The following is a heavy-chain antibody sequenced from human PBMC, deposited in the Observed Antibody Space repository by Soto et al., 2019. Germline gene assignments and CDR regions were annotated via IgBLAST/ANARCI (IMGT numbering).Heavy chain of an antibody. V-gene: IGHV3-30-3*01. CDR3: ARDRGRGYCSGGSCYSDAFDI. J-gene: IGHJ3*02. Sequence: PGGSLRLSCAASGFTFSSYAMHWVRQAPGKGLEWVAVISYDGSNKYYADSVKGRFTISRDNSKNTLYLQMNSLRAEDTAVYYCARDRGRGYCSGGSCYSDAFDIWGQGTIVTVSS. CDR2: ISYDGSNK. D-gene: IGHD2-15*01. CDR1: GFTFSSYA.